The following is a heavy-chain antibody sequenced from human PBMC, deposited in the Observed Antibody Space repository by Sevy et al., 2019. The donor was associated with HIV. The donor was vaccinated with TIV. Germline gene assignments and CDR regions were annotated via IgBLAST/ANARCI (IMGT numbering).Heavy chain of an antibody. Sequence: GGSLRLSCAASGFTFSSYWMSWVRQAPGKGLEWVANIKQDGSEKYYVDSLKGRFTISRDNAKNSLYLQMNSLRAEDTAVYYCARDLSDWRDDAFDIWGQGTMVTVSS. CDR3: ARDLSDWRDDAFDI. V-gene: IGHV3-7*01. CDR2: IKQDGSEK. CDR1: GFTFSSYW. D-gene: IGHD2-21*02. J-gene: IGHJ3*02.